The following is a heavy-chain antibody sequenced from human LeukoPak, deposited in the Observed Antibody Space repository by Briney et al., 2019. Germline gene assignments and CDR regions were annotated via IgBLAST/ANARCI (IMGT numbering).Heavy chain of an antibody. CDR1: GFTFSKNW. V-gene: IGHV3-74*01. CDR2: IQGDGSNT. Sequence: GGSLRLSCVASGFTFSKNWMHWVRQAPGKGLVWVSRIQGDGSNTNYADSVKGRFSISRDNAKNTVYLEMNSLSVEDTATYYCIRDFRSADLWGQGTLVTVTS. J-gene: IGHJ5*02. CDR3: IRDFRSADL.